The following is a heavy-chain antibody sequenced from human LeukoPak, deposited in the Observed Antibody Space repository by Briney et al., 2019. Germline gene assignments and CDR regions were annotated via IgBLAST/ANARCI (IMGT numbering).Heavy chain of an antibody. CDR1: GFTFSSYE. V-gene: IGHV3-48*03. CDR3: ARFAIVPTMRAVDY. CDR2: ISSSGSTI. Sequence: PGGSLRLSCAASGFTFSSYEMNWVRQAPGKGLEWVSYISSSGSTIYYADSVKGRFTISRDNAKNSLYLQMNSLRAEDTAVYYCARFAIVPTMRAVDYWGQGTLVTVSS. D-gene: IGHD5-12*01. J-gene: IGHJ4*02.